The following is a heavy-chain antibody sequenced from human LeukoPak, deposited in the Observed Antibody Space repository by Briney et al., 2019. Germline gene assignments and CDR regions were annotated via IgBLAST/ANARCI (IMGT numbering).Heavy chain of an antibody. Sequence: GATVKVSCKASGYTFTSYGISWVRQAPGQGLEWMGWISAYNGNTNYAQKLQGRVTMTTDTSTSTAYMELRSLRSDDTAVYYCARDAGRDRAVAGTDGGITSANWGQGTLVTVSS. J-gene: IGHJ4*02. D-gene: IGHD6-19*01. CDR2: ISAYNGNT. CDR3: ARDAGRDRAVAGTDGGITSAN. V-gene: IGHV1-18*01. CDR1: GYTFTSYG.